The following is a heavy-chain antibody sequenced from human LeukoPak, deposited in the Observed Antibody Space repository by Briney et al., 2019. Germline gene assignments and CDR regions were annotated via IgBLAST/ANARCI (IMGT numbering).Heavy chain of an antibody. CDR2: IYYSGST. V-gene: IGHV4-59*08. D-gene: IGHD6-6*01. CDR3: ARLMGSSSGIDY. Sequence: PSETLSLTCAVYGGSFRGYYGSWIRQPPGKGLEWIGYIYYSGSTNYNPSLKSRVTISVDTSKNQFSLKLSSVTAADTAVYYCARLMGSSSGIDYWGQGTLVTVSS. J-gene: IGHJ4*02. CDR1: GGSFRGYY.